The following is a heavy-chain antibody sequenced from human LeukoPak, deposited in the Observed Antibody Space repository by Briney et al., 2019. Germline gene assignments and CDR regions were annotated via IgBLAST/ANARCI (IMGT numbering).Heavy chain of an antibody. CDR3: ARAPNYDFWSGYLDY. J-gene: IGHJ4*02. V-gene: IGHV4-38-2*02. Sequence: SETLSLTCTVSGYSIRSGDYWGWIRQPPGKGLEWIGNIYHSGSTYYNPSLNSRVIISVDTSKNHFSLMLSSVTAADTAVYYCARAPNYDFWSGYLDYWGQGTLVTVSS. CDR2: IYHSGST. CDR1: GYSIRSGDY. D-gene: IGHD3-3*01.